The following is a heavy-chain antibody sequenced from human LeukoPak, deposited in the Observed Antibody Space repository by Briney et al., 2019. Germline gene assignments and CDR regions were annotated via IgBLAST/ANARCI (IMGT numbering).Heavy chain of an antibody. J-gene: IGHJ4*02. V-gene: IGHV3-21*01. CDR2: ISTSSGYI. Sequence: GGSLRLSCAASGFTFSSYSMNWVRQAPGKGLEWVSSISTSSGYIYYADSVKGRFTISRDNAKNSLYLQMNSLRAEDTAVYYCARDRYSGYDLDYWGQGTLVTVSS. D-gene: IGHD5-12*01. CDR1: GFTFSSYS. CDR3: ARDRYSGYDLDY.